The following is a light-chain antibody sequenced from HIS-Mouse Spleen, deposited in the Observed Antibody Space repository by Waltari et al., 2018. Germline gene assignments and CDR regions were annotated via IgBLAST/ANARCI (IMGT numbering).Light chain of an antibody. V-gene: IGLV2-23*01. CDR3: CSYAGSSTWV. J-gene: IGLJ3*02. CDR2: EGS. Sequence: QSALTQPASVSGSPGQSITISCTATRSHVGSYNLFSWYQQHPSKAPKLMIYEGSKRPSGVSNRFSGSKSGNTASLTISGLQAEDEADYYCCSYAGSSTWVFGGGTKLTVL. CDR1: RSHVGSYNL.